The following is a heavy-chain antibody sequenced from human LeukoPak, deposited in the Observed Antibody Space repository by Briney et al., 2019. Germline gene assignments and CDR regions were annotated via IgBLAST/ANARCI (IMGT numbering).Heavy chain of an antibody. J-gene: IGHJ5*02. CDR2: IYYSGST. CDR1: GGSISSYY. CDR3: WWGDSSGYPFDP. Sequence: PSETLSLTCTVSGGSISSYYWSWIRQPPGKGLEWIGYIYYSGSTNYNPSLKSRVTISVDTSTNQFSLKLSSGTAADTAVYYCWWGDSSGYPFDPWGQGTVVSVS. D-gene: IGHD3-22*01. V-gene: IGHV4-59*01.